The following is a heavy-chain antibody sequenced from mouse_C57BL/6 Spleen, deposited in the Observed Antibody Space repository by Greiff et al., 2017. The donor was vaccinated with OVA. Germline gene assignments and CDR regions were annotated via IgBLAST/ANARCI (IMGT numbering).Heavy chain of an antibody. J-gene: IGHJ4*01. CDR2: IDPSDSET. V-gene: IGHV1-52*01. Sequence: QVQLQQPGAELVRPGSSVKLSCKASGYTFTSYWMHWVKQRPIQGLEWIGNIDPSDSETHYNQKFKDKATLTVDKSSSTAYMQLSSLTSEDSAVYYCARYGYDGYAMDYWGQGTSVTVPS. CDR1: GYTFTSYW. D-gene: IGHD2-2*01. CDR3: ARYGYDGYAMDY.